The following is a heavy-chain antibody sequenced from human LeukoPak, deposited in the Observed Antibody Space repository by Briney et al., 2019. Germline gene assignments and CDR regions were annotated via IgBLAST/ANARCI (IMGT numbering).Heavy chain of an antibody. CDR1: GYTFTGYY. D-gene: IGHD5-24*01. CDR2: INPNSGGT. V-gene: IGHV1-2*02. CDR3: ARDGDGYNYPYYFDY. Sequence: GASVKVSCKASGYTFTGYYMHWVRQGPGQGLEWMGWINPNSGGTNYAQKFQGRVTMTRDTSISTAYMELSRLRSDDTAVYYCARDGDGYNYPYYFDYWGQGTLVTVSS. J-gene: IGHJ4*02.